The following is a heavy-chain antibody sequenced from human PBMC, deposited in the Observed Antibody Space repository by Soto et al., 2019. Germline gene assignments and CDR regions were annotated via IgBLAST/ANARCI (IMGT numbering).Heavy chain of an antibody. CDR3: AKAGGAAGTVDYFDY. CDR2: ISGSAGST. D-gene: IGHD6-13*01. Sequence: PGGSLRLSCAASGFTFSSYAMSWVRQAPGKGLEWVSVISGSAGSTYYADSVKGRFTITRDNSKNTLYLQMSSLRAEDTAVYYCAKAGGAAGTVDYFDYWGQGTL. J-gene: IGHJ4*02. CDR1: GFTFSSYA. V-gene: IGHV3-23*01.